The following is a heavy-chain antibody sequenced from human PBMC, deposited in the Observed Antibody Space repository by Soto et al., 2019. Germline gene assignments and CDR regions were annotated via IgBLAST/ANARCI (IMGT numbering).Heavy chain of an antibody. J-gene: IGHJ4*02. V-gene: IGHV1-3*01. CDR2: INAGNGNT. CDR3: AREGAHYTPLDH. D-gene: IGHD2-15*01. CDR1: GYTFTSYA. Sequence: ASVKVSCKASGYTFTSYAMHWVRQAPGQRLEWMGWINAGNGNTKYSRKFQGRVTNARDMSASTAYKEVTSLTSEDTAIYYCAREGAHYTPLDHWGQGTLVTVSS.